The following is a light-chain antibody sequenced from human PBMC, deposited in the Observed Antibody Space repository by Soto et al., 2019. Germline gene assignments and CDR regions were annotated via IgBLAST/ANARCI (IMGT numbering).Light chain of an antibody. J-gene: IGKJ2*01. V-gene: IGKV1-39*01. CDR3: QQSYLTPRT. CDR1: QLMSTH. CDR2: AAS. Sequence: DIQMTQSPSSLSASVGDRVTISCRASQLMSTHLNWYQQKPGKAPKLLIYAASSLQSGVPSRFSGGGSGTDFTLTISSLQPEDFATYYCQQSYLTPRTFGQGTKLQIK.